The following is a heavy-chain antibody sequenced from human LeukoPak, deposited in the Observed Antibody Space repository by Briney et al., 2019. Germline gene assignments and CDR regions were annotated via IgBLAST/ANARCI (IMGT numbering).Heavy chain of an antibody. CDR3: ARDCLGKDSSWYREGVFDY. V-gene: IGHV3-21*01. J-gene: IGHJ4*02. Sequence: GGSLRLSCAASGFTFSSYSMNWVRQAPGKGLEWVSSISSSSSYIYYADSVKGRFTISRDNAKNSLYLQMNSLRAEDTAVYYCARDCLGKDSSWYREGVFDYWGQGTLVTVSS. CDR2: ISSSSSYI. D-gene: IGHD6-13*01. CDR1: GFTFSSYS.